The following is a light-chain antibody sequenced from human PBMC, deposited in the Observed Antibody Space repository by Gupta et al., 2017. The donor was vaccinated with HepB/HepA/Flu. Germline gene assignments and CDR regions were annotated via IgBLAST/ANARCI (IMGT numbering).Light chain of an antibody. CDR1: QGISSY. Sequence: DAQLTQSPSFLSASVGDRVTITCRASQGISSYLAWYQQKPGKAPNLLIYAASTLQSGVPSRFSGSGSGTEFTLTISSLQPEDFAAYYCHQLNRYPPTFGQGTKLEIK. J-gene: IGKJ2*01. CDR2: AAS. CDR3: HQLNRYPPT. V-gene: IGKV1-9*01.